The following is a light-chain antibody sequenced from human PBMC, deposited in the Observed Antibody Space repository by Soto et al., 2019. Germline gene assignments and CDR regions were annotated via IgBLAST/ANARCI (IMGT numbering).Light chain of an antibody. Sequence: EIVMTQSPATLSVSPGERATLSCRASQSVSGNLAWYQQKPGQAPRLLIYGASTRATGIPARFSGSGSGTEFTLTISSPLSEAVAVYYCQQYNNWHPITCGQGTRLEIK. V-gene: IGKV3-15*01. J-gene: IGKJ5*01. CDR2: GAS. CDR3: QQYNNWHPIT. CDR1: QSVSGN.